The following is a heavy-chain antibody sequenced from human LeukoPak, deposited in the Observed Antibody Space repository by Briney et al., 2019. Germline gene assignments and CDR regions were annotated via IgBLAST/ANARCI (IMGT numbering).Heavy chain of an antibody. V-gene: IGHV1-18*01. Sequence: ASVKVSCKASGYMFTSYGINWVRQAPGQGLEWMGWISSYDGNTNYAQRLQGRVTMTTDSSTSTAYMELRSLRSDDTAVYYCARGHRYCTNGVCCDYWGQGTLVTVSS. J-gene: IGHJ4*02. CDR3: ARGHRYCTNGVCCDY. D-gene: IGHD2-8*01. CDR1: GYMFTSYG. CDR2: ISSYDGNT.